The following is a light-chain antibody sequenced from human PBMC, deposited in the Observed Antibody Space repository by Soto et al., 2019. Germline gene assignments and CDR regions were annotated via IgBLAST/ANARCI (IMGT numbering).Light chain of an antibody. CDR1: QSVGRNF. J-gene: IGKJ1*01. CDR2: GAS. CDR3: HQYADSPRT. V-gene: IGKV3-20*01. Sequence: EIVLTQSPGTLSLSPGERTTLSCRASQSVGRNFVAWYQQKPGQAPRFLIYGASSRATGIPDRFSGSGSGTDFTLTISRLEPEDSAVYYCHQYADSPRTFGQGTKVEI.